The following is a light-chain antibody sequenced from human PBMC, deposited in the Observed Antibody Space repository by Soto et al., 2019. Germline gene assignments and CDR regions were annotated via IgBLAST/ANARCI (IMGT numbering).Light chain of an antibody. CDR1: QGVTTN. J-gene: IGKJ5*01. V-gene: IGKV3-15*01. CDR2: DVS. Sequence: EIVLTQSPGTLSLSPGERATLSCRAGQGVTTNFAWYQQKSGQSPRLLIYDVSIRATGVPARFSGTGSETDFTLTISGLQSEDSAVYFCQRYNNWPFSFGQGTRLEIK. CDR3: QRYNNWPFS.